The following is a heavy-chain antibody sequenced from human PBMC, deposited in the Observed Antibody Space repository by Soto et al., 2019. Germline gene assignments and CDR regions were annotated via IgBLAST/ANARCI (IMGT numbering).Heavy chain of an antibody. CDR2: INAGNGNT. CDR3: ARDPVGGNWFDP. D-gene: IGHD1-26*01. V-gene: IGHV1-3*01. J-gene: IGHJ5*02. CDR1: GYTFTSYA. Sequence: ASVKVSCKASGYTFTSYAMHWLRQAPGQRLEWMGWINAGNGNTKYSQKFQGRVTITRDTSASTAYMELRSLRSDDTAVYYCARDPVGGNWFDPWGQGTLVTVSS.